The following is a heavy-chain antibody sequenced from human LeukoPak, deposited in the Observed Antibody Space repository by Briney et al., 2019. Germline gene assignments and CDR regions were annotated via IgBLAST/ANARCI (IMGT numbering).Heavy chain of an antibody. V-gene: IGHV1-46*01. D-gene: IGHD3-10*01. CDR1: GYTFTSYY. CDR3: ARARSYYGSGSYYNVFWFDP. Sequence: ASVKVSCKASGYTFTSYYMHWVRQAPGQGLEWMGIINPSGGSTSYAQKFQGRVTMTRDTSTSTVYMELSSLRSENTAVYYCARARSYYGSGSYYNVFWFDPWGQGTLVTVSS. J-gene: IGHJ5*02. CDR2: INPSGGST.